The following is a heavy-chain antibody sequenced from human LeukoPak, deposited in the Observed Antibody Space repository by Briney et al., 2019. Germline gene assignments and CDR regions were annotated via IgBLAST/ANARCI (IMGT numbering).Heavy chain of an antibody. CDR3: AREGGSGWAPDP. CDR1: GGSISSYY. CDR2: IYYSGST. V-gene: IGHV4-59*01. Sequence: PSETLSLTCTVSGGSISSYYWSRIRQPPGKGLEWIGYIYYSGSTNYNPSLKSRVTISVDTSKNQFSLKLSSVTAADTAVYYCAREGGSGWAPDPWGQGTLVTVSS. J-gene: IGHJ5*02. D-gene: IGHD6-19*01.